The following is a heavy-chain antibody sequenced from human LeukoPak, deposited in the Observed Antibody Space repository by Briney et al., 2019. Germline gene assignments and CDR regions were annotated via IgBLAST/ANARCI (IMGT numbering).Heavy chain of an antibody. D-gene: IGHD3-9*01. CDR3: ARDRTYYDILTGYYNPGAFDI. Sequence: KPGGSLRLSCAASGFTFSSYSMNWVRQAPGKGLEWVSSISSSSRYIYYADSVKGRFTISRDKAKNSLYLQMNSLRAEDTAVSYCARDRTYYDILTGYYNPGAFDIWGLGTMVTVSS. CDR1: GFTFSSYS. J-gene: IGHJ3*02. V-gene: IGHV3-21*01. CDR2: ISSSSRYI.